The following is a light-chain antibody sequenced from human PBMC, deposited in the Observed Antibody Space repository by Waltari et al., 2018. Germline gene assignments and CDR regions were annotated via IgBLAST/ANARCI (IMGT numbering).Light chain of an antibody. J-gene: IGKJ3*01. CDR2: GAS. CDR3: QQYGSSPPFT. Sequence: EILLTPSPGTLSLSPGERATLPCRASQSVSSSYLAGYQQKPGQAPRLLIYGASSRATVIPDRFSGSGSGTDFTLTISRLEPEDFAVYYCQQYGSSPPFTFGPGTKVDIK. CDR1: QSVSSSY. V-gene: IGKV3-20*01.